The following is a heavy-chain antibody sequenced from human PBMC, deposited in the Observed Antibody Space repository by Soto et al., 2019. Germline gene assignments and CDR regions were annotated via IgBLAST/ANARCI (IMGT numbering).Heavy chain of an antibody. CDR3: ARRRAEYYYGSGSSGLDFDY. D-gene: IGHD3-10*01. CDR2: IYYSASS. CDR1: GGSISSSSYY. Sequence: PSETLSLTSTVSGGSISSSSYYWGWIRQPPGKGLERKGSIYYSASSYYNPAHTRRVIISVATSKDQFSLKLSSVTASDTALYYCARRRAEYYYGSGSSGLDFDYWGQGTLVTVSS. V-gene: IGHV4-39*01. J-gene: IGHJ4*02.